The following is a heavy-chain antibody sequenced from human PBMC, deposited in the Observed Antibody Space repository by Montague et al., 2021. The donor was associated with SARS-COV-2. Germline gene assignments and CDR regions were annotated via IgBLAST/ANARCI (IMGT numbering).Heavy chain of an antibody. V-gene: IGHV4-59*08. J-gene: IGHJ6*02. D-gene: IGHD3-10*01. Sequence: SETLSLTCTVSGGSISSYYWSWIRQPPGKGLEWIRYIYYSGSTNYNPSLKSRVTISVDTSKNQSSLKLSSVTAADTAVYYCARAGSGSYSFYYYYGMDVWGQGTTVTVSS. CDR3: ARAGSGSYSFYYYYGMDV. CDR1: GGSISSYY. CDR2: IYYSGST.